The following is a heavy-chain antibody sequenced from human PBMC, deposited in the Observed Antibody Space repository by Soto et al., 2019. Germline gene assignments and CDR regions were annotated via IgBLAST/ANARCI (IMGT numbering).Heavy chain of an antibody. J-gene: IGHJ4*02. V-gene: IGHV3-30*18. CDR1: GFTCSHYG. CDR2: ISSDGSTK. Sequence: QVKLGESGGGGVQPAGSLRLSCAASGFTCSHYGMQWVRQAPGKGLKCVSVISSDGSTKYYGDSVKGRFTISRDNSKNPLFLQINTLRAEDPAVYYCAKAMDDQRLVGVAFDYRGQATPVSVSS. CDR3: AKAMDDQRLVGVAFDY. D-gene: IGHD6-19*01.